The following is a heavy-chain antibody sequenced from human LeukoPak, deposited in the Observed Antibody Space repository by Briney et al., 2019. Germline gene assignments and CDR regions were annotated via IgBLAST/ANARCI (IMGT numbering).Heavy chain of an antibody. V-gene: IGHV1-69*01. D-gene: IGHD2-15*01. CDR3: ARGLYCRSSTSCSDYGMDV. CDR2: FIPILGTP. J-gene: IGHJ6*02. Sequence: GASGKVSCKTSVGIFRSYGLNWVRQAPGQGLEWMGGFIPILGTPKYAQNLQGRVTITADESTSTGYMELSSLRYEDTAVYYCARGLYCRSSTSCSDYGMDVWGQGTTVTVSS. CDR1: VGIFRSYG.